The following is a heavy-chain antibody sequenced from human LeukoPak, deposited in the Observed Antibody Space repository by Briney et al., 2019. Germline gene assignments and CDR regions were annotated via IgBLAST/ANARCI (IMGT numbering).Heavy chain of an antibody. Sequence: GGSLRLSCAASGFTFSSYGMHWVRQAPGKGLEWVAVIWYDGSNKYYADSVKGRFTISRDNSKNTLYLQMNSLRAEDTAVYYCAKVKPRRYCSSTSCYGYFDYWGQGTLVTVSS. CDR1: GFTFSSYG. CDR3: AKVKPRRYCSSTSCYGYFDY. CDR2: IWYDGSNK. D-gene: IGHD2-2*01. J-gene: IGHJ4*02. V-gene: IGHV3-33*06.